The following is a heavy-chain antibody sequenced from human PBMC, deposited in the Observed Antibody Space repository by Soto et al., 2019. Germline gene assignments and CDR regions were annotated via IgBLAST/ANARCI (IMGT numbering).Heavy chain of an antibody. D-gene: IGHD3-22*01. CDR1: GYTFTSYG. V-gene: IGHV1-18*01. CDR3: ARGVDYYDSSGYPFDY. Sequence: GASVKVSCKASGYTFTSYGISWVRQAPGQGLEWMGWISAYNGNTNYAQKLQGRVTMTTDTSTSTAYMELRSLRSDDTAVYYCARGVDYYDSSGYPFDYWGQGTLVTVPS. CDR2: ISAYNGNT. J-gene: IGHJ4*02.